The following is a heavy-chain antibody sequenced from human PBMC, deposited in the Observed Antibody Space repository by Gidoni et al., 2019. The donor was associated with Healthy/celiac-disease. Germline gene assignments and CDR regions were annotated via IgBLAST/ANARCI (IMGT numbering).Heavy chain of an antibody. CDR3: ARTYYDFWSGYYGYFDY. V-gene: IGHV1-18*01. CDR1: GYTFTSYG. Sequence: QVQLVQSGAEVKKPGASVKVSCKASGYTFTSYGISWVRPAPGQGLEWMGWISAYNGNTNYAQKLQGRVTMTTDTSTSTAYMELRSLRSDDTAVYYCARTYYDFWSGYYGYFDYWGQGTLVTVSS. D-gene: IGHD3-3*01. J-gene: IGHJ4*02. CDR2: ISAYNGNT.